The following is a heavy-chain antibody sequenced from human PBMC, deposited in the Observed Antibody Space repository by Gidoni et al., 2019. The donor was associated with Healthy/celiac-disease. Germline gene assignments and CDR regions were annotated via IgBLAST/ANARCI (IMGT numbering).Heavy chain of an antibody. Sequence: EVQLVESGGGLVKPGGSLRLSCAASGFTFSSYSMHWVRQAPGKGLEWVSSISSSSSYIYYADSVKGRFTISRDNAKNSLYLQMNSLRAEDTAVYYCASVGNYYDSSGYYYDSRVYWGQGTLVTVSS. CDR1: GFTFSSYS. CDR3: ASVGNYYDSSGYYYDSRVY. CDR2: ISSSSSYI. J-gene: IGHJ4*02. V-gene: IGHV3-21*01. D-gene: IGHD3-22*01.